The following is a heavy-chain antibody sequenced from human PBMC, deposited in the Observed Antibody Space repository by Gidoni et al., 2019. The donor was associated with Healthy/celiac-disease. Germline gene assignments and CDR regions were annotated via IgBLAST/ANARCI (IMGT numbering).Heavy chain of an antibody. V-gene: IGHV3-23*04. D-gene: IGHD2-15*01. Sequence: EVQLVESGGGLVQPGGSLRLSCAASGFTFSSYAMRWVRQAPGKGLEWVSASSGSGGSTYYADSVKGRFTISRDNSKNTLYLQMNSLRAEDTAVYYCAKEMRLLLLPTFYYGMDVWGQGTTVTVSS. CDR1: GFTFSSYA. CDR3: AKEMRLLLLPTFYYGMDV. CDR2: SSGSGGST. J-gene: IGHJ6*02.